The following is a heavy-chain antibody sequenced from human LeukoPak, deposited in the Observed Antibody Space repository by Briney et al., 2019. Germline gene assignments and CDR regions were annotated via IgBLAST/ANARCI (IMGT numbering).Heavy chain of an antibody. CDR2: INHSGST. Sequence: SETLSLTCAVYGGSFSGYYWSWIRQPPGKGLEWIGEINHSGSTNYNPSLKSRVTISVDTSKNQFSLRLSSVTAADTAVYYCARATMVRGVMNWFDPWGQGTLVTVSS. V-gene: IGHV4-34*01. J-gene: IGHJ5*02. CDR3: ARATMVRGVMNWFDP. D-gene: IGHD3-10*01. CDR1: GGSFSGYY.